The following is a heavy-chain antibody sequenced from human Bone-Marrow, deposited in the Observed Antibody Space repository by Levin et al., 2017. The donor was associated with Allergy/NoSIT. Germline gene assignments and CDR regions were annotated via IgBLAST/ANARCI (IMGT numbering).Heavy chain of an antibody. D-gene: IGHD3-16*02. V-gene: IGHV4-39*07. Sequence: SQTLSLTCTVSGGSISSSSYYWGWIRQPQGKGLEWIGSIYYSGSTYYNPSLKSRVTISVDTSKNQFSLKLSSVTAADTAVYDCARDGMITFGGVIGAKFDYWGQGTLVTVSS. J-gene: IGHJ4*02. CDR1: GGSISSSSYY. CDR3: ARDGMITFGGVIGAKFDY. CDR2: IYYSGST.